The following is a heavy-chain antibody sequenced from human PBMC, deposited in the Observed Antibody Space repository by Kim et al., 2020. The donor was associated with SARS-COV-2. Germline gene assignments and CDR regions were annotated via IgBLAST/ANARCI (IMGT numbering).Heavy chain of an antibody. V-gene: IGHV3-30*01. Sequence: DSVKGRFTISRDNSRNTLYLQMNGLRAEDTAVYYCARDGTSIAAAGSTDYWGQGTLVTVSS. J-gene: IGHJ4*02. CDR3: ARDGTSIAAAGSTDY. D-gene: IGHD6-13*01.